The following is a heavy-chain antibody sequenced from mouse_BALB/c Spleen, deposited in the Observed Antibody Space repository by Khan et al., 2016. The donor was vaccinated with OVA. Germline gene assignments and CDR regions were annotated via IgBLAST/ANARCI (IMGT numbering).Heavy chain of an antibody. CDR1: GFTFSSYA. Sequence: EVELVESGGDLVKPGGSLKLSCSASGFTFSSYAMSWVRQTPEKRLEWVATISSGGDYIYYPDTVKGRFTISRDNTKSTLYLLMSSLKSEDTAMYYCTRHNYGPFAYWGQGTLVTVSA. CDR3: TRHNYGPFAY. D-gene: IGHD1-1*01. V-gene: IGHV5-6*01. J-gene: IGHJ3*01. CDR2: ISSGGDYI.